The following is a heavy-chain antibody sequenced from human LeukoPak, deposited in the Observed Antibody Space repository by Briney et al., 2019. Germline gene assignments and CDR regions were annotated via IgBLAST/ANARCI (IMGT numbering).Heavy chain of an antibody. J-gene: IGHJ4*02. CDR1: GFTFSSYS. CDR2: ISGSGGST. D-gene: IGHD6-19*01. V-gene: IGHV3-23*01. Sequence: GGSLRLSCAASGFTFSSYSMNWVRQAPGKGLEWVSVISGSGGSTYYAGSVKGRFTISRDNSKNTPYLQMNSLRAEDTAVYYCAKGVPGIAVAGTDHWGQGTLVTVSS. CDR3: AKGVPGIAVAGTDH.